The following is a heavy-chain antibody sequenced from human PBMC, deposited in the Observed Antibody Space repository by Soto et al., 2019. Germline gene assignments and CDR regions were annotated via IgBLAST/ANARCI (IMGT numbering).Heavy chain of an antibody. CDR1: GFNFSSYA. CDR2: IGGGGGST. Sequence: EVQLLESGGGLVQPGGSLRLSCAASGFNFSSYAMTWVRQAPGKGLEWVSSIGGGGGSTFYADSVKGRFIISRDDSNNLLFLEMKNMRTEDTALYYCTRDGPIRGLLELHVKYSDYWGRGTHVAVSS. V-gene: IGHV3-23*01. D-gene: IGHD1-7*01. CDR3: TRDGPIRGLLELHVKYSDY. J-gene: IGHJ4*02.